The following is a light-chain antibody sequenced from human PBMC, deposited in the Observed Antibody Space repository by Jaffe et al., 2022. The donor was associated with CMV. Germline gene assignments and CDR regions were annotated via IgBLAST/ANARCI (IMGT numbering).Light chain of an antibody. CDR2: AAS. J-gene: IGKJ2*01. V-gene: IGKV1-39*01. CDR1: QSISTY. CDR3: QQTYNTPQT. Sequence: DIQMTQSPSSLSASVGDRVTITCRASQSISTYLNWYQQKPGKAPKLLINAASSLQSGVPSRFTGSGSGTDFALTISSLQPEDFATYYCQQTYNTPQTFGQGTKLEIK.